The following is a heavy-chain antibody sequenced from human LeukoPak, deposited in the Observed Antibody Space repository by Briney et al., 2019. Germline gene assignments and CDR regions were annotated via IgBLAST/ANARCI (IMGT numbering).Heavy chain of an antibody. CDR1: GFTFSSYE. CDR3: AEEGPRHSFDD. J-gene: IGHJ4*02. CDR2: ISSSGSTI. Sequence: GGSLRLSCAASGFTFSSYEMNWVRQAPGKGLEWVSYISSSGSTIYYADSVKGRFTISRDNAKNSLYLKMNSLRAEDMALYYCAEEGPRHSFDDWGQGTLVTVSS. V-gene: IGHV3-48*03.